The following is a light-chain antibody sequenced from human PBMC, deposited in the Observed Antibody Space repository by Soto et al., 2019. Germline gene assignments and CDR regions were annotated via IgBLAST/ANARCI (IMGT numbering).Light chain of an antibody. CDR1: QSISST. V-gene: IGKV1-39*01. CDR2: ATS. CDR3: QQSYSTPRP. J-gene: IGKJ1*01. Sequence: DIQMTQSPSSLSASVGDRVTITCRASQSISSTLNWYQQKPGEAPKLLIYATSTLHSGVPSRFSGSASGTDFTLTISSLQPEDFATYYCQQSYSTPRPFGQGTKVEIK.